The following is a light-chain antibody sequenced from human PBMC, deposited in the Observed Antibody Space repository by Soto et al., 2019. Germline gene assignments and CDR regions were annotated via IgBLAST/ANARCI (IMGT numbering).Light chain of an antibody. V-gene: IGKV3-20*01. J-gene: IGKJ1*01. CDR1: QSVRNNY. Sequence: EIVLTQSPGTLSLSPGERATLSCRASQSVRNNYLAWYQQKPGQAPRLLISGASSRATGIPDRFSGSGSGTDFTLTISRLEPEDFAVYYCQQYANFKTFDQGTKVEIK. CDR3: QQYANFKT. CDR2: GAS.